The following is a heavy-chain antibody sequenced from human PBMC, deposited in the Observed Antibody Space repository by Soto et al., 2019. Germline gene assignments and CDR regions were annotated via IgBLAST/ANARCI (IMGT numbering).Heavy chain of an antibody. D-gene: IGHD1-1*01. CDR2: TYSGGST. CDR1: GFTVSSNY. V-gene: IGHV3-66*01. CDR3: ARARNGDYYYSGMDV. Sequence: EVQLVESGGGLVQPGGSLRLSCAASGFTVSSNYMSWVRQAPGKGLEWVSVTYSGGSTYYADSVKGRFTISRDNSKNTLYLQMNSLRAEDTAVYYCARARNGDYYYSGMDVWGQGTTVTVSS. J-gene: IGHJ6*02.